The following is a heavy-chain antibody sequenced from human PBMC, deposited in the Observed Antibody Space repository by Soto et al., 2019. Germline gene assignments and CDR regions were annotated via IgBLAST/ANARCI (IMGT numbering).Heavy chain of an antibody. J-gene: IGHJ4*02. D-gene: IGHD3-22*01. CDR1: GFTFSSYA. CDR2: ISGGGGST. CDR3: ANDAGTYYYDSSGYSDY. Sequence: GGSLRLSCAASGFTFSSYAMSWVRQAPGKGLEWVSAISGGGGSTYYADSVKGRFTISRDNSKNTLYLQMNSLRAEDTAVYYCANDAGTYYYDSSGYSDYWGQGTLVTVSS. V-gene: IGHV3-23*01.